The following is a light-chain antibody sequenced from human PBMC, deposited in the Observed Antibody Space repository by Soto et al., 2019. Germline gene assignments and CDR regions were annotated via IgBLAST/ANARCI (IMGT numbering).Light chain of an antibody. Sequence: EIVLTQSPGTLSLSPGERATLSCRASQSVSGMAWYQQIRGQAPRLLIYGASTRATGIPDRFSGSGSGTDFTLTISRLEPEGFSVYYCQQYGRSLITFGQGTRLEIK. CDR1: QSVSG. CDR2: GAS. J-gene: IGKJ5*01. V-gene: IGKV3-20*01. CDR3: QQYGRSLIT.